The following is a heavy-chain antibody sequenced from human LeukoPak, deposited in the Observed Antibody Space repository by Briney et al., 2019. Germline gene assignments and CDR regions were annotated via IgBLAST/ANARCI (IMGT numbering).Heavy chain of an antibody. CDR1: GGSISSYY. D-gene: IGHD3-22*01. CDR3: ARCHYYYDSSGYPIYYFDY. V-gene: IGHV4-4*07. J-gene: IGHJ4*02. CDR2: IYTSGST. Sequence: SETLSLTCTVSGGSISSYYWSWIRQPAGKGLEWIGRIYTSGSTNYNPSLKSRATMSVDTSKNQFSLKLSSVTAADTAVYYCARCHYYYDSSGYPIYYFDYWGQGTLVTVSS.